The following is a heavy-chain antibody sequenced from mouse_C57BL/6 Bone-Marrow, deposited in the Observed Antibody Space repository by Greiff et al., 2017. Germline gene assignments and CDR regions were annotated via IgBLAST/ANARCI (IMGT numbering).Heavy chain of an antibody. J-gene: IGHJ3*01. Sequence: QVQLQQPGAELVKPGASVTLSCKASGYTFTSYWMHWVQQRPGQGLEWLGMIHPTSGSTNYNEKFKSKATLTVDKSASTAYMQISSLTSEDSLVYYCARDCYSNYDWFAYWGQGTLVTVSA. CDR1: GYTFTSYW. D-gene: IGHD2-5*01. CDR2: IHPTSGST. V-gene: IGHV1-64*01. CDR3: ARDCYSNYDWFAY.